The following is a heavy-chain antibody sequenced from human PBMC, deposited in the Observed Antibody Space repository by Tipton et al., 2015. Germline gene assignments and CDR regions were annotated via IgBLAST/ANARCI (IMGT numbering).Heavy chain of an antibody. J-gene: IGHJ4*02. V-gene: IGHV1-8*01. D-gene: IGHD2-21*02. CDR2: MNPNSGNT. CDR3: ARGPENFWLVYCSGDCPAVFDS. CDR1: GYTFTSYD. Sequence: QVQLVQSGAEVKKPGAPVKVSCKASGYTFTSYDLNWVRQATGQGLEWMGWMNPNSGNTGYAQKFQGRVTMTRNTSISTAYMELGSLRSEDTAVYYCARGPENFWLVYCSGDCPAVFDSWGQGTLVTVSS.